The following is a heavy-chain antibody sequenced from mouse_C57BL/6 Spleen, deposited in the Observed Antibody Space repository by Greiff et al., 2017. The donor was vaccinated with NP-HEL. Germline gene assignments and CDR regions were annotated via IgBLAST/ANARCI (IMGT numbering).Heavy chain of an antibody. Sequence: VQLQQSDAELVKPGASVKISCKVSGYTFTDHTIHWMKQRPEQGLEWIGYIYPRDGSTKYNEKFKGKATLTADKSSSTAYMQLNSLTSEDSAVYFCARRDYYGSRSWYFDVWGTGTTVTVSS. J-gene: IGHJ1*03. CDR2: IYPRDGST. D-gene: IGHD1-1*01. V-gene: IGHV1-78*01. CDR3: ARRDYYGSRSWYFDV. CDR1: GYTFTDHT.